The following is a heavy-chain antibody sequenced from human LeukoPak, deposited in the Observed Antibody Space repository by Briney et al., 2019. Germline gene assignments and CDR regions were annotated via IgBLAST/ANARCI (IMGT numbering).Heavy chain of an antibody. J-gene: IGHJ6*03. V-gene: IGHV4-61*02. Sequence: SETLSLTCTVSGGSISSGSYYWSWIRQPAGKGLEWIGRIYTSGSTNYNPSLKSRVTISVDTSKNQFSLKLSSVTAADTAVYYCARETFCGDCYDYYYYMDVWGKGTTVTVSS. CDR1: GGSISSGSYY. D-gene: IGHD2-21*02. CDR2: IYTSGST. CDR3: ARETFCGDCYDYYYYMDV.